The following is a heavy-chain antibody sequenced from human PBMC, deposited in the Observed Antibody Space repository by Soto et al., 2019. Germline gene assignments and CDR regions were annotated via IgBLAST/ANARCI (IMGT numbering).Heavy chain of an antibody. CDR2: ISGSGGST. J-gene: IGHJ4*02. Sequence: EVQLLESGGGLVQPGGSLRLSCAASGFTFSSYAMSWVRQAPGKGLEWVSAISGSGGSTYYADSVKGRFTISRDYSKNTLYLQMNSLRDEDTAVYYCAKDSGVLRFLEWLGDYFDYWGQGTLVTVSS. D-gene: IGHD3-3*01. V-gene: IGHV3-23*01. CDR3: AKDSGVLRFLEWLGDYFDY. CDR1: GFTFSSYA.